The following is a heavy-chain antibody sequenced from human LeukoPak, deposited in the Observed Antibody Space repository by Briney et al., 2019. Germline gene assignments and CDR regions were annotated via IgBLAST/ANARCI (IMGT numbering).Heavy chain of an antibody. J-gene: IGHJ5*02. Sequence: SETLSLTCAVYGGSFSGYYWSWIRQPPGKGLEWIGEINHSGSTNYNPSLKSRFTISVDTSKNQFSLKLSSVTAADTAVYYCARYIVVVPAATRTNWFDPWGQGTLVTVSS. CDR2: INHSGST. V-gene: IGHV4-34*01. CDR3: ARYIVVVPAATRTNWFDP. D-gene: IGHD2-2*01. CDR1: GGSFSGYY.